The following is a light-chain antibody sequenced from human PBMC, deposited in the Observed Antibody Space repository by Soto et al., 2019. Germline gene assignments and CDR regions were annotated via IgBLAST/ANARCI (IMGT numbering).Light chain of an antibody. V-gene: IGLV2-14*01. Sequence: QSALIQPAFVSGSPGQSITISCTGTSSDVGGYNYVSWYQQHPGKAPKLMIYDVSNRPSGVSNRFSGSKSGNTASLTISGLQAEDEADYYCSSYTSSSTQVFGTGTKLTVL. CDR1: SSDVGGYNY. CDR2: DVS. CDR3: SSYTSSSTQV. J-gene: IGLJ1*01.